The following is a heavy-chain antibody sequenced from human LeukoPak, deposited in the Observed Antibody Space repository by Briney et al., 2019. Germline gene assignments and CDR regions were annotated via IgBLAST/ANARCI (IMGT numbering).Heavy chain of an antibody. CDR1: GFTFSNYW. V-gene: IGHV3-74*01. J-gene: IGHJ3*01. CDR3: AKPDGLESGTSNYAFHV. CDR2: INSDGSST. D-gene: IGHD1-26*01. Sequence: PGGSLRLSCAASGFTFSNYWMHWVRQAPGKGLVWVSRINSDGSSTSYADSVKGRFAISRDNAKNTLYLQMNSLRAEDTAVYYCAKPDGLESGTSNYAFHVWGQGTMVTVSS.